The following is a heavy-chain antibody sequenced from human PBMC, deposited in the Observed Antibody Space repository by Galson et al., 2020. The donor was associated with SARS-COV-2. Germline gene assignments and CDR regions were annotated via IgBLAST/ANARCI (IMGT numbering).Heavy chain of an antibody. V-gene: IGHV1-8*01. CDR1: GYTFTSYD. CDR2: MNPNSGNT. CDR3: ARGLIRSYYYYYGMDV. D-gene: IGHD2-8*01. Sequence: ASVKVSCKASGYTFTSYDINWVRQATGQGLEWMGWMNPNSGNTGYAQKFQGRVTMTRNTSISTAYMELSSLRSEDTAVYYCARGLIRSYYYYYGMDVWGQGTTVTVSS. J-gene: IGHJ6*02.